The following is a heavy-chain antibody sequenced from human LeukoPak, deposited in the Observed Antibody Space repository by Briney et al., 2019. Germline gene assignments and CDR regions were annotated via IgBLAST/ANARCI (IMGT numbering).Heavy chain of an antibody. J-gene: IGHJ6*03. CDR2: IYYSGST. D-gene: IGHD6-13*01. V-gene: IGHV4-59*01. Sequence: SETLSLTCAVYGGSFSGYYWSWIRQPPGKGLEWIGYIYYSGSTNYNPSLKSRVTISVDTSKNQFSLKLSSVTAADTAVYYCARGGGSSSWGYYYYYYMDVWGKGTTVTISS. CDR3: ARGGGSSSWGYYYYYYMDV. CDR1: GGSFSGYY.